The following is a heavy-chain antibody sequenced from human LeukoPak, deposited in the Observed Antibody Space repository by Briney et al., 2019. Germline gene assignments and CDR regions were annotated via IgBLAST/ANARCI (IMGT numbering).Heavy chain of an antibody. CDR2: IWYDGSNK. CDR3: VRDNPRCCGVIPANIDDY. J-gene: IGHJ4*02. V-gene: IGHV3-33*01. D-gene: IGHD2-21*01. Sequence: GRSLRLSCAASGFTFSSYGMHWVRQAPGKGLEWVAVIWYDGSNKYYADSVKGRFTISRDNSKNTLYLQMNSLRAEGTAVYYCVRDNPRCCGVIPANIDDYWGQGTLVTVSS. CDR1: GFTFSSYG.